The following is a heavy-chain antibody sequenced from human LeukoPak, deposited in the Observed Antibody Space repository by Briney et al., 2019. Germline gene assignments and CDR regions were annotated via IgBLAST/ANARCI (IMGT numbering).Heavy chain of an antibody. CDR1: GFTFSTYN. D-gene: IGHD6-13*01. V-gene: IGHV3-48*01. Sequence: GGSLRLSCAASGFTFSTYNMNWVRQAPGKGLEWVSYISSSSSTIYYADSVKGRFTISRDNGKNSIYLQMNSLRAEDTAVYYCARDDRNTWYYFDYWGQGTLVTVSS. CDR2: ISSSSSTI. J-gene: IGHJ4*02. CDR3: ARDDRNTWYYFDY.